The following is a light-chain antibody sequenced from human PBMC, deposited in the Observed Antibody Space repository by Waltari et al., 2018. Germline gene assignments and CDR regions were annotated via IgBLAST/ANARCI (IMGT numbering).Light chain of an antibody. J-gene: IGKJ4*01. Sequence: DIQMTQSPSSLSASVGDTVTITCQASQGIGNNLNWYQQKPGKAPKLLIYRASSLQSGIPLRFSGSGSGTDFTLTISSLQPEDFATYYCQQGYSYPLTFGGGTKVEIK. V-gene: IGKV1-16*01. CDR1: QGIGNN. CDR2: RAS. CDR3: QQGYSYPLT.